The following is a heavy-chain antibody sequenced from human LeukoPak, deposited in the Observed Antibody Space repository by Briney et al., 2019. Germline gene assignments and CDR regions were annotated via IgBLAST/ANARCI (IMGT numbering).Heavy chain of an antibody. CDR2: IIPIFGTA. D-gene: IGHD6-19*01. CDR3: ARREVYSSGWHWFDP. J-gene: IGHJ5*02. Sequence: SVKVSCKASGGTFSSYAISWVRQAPGQGLEWMGGIIPIFGTANYAQKFQGRVTITADESTSTAYMELSSLRSEDTAVYYCARREVYSSGWHWFDPWGQGTLVTVSS. V-gene: IGHV1-69*13. CDR1: GGTFSSYA.